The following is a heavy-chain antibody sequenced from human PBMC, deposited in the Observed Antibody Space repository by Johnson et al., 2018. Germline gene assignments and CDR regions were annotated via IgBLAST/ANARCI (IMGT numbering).Heavy chain of an antibody. D-gene: IGHD3-3*02. CDR3: ARGRGTGSYSQAYLDH. CDR1: GGSISSYY. CDR2: MYHSGGT. J-gene: IGHJ1*01. Sequence: QVQLQESGPGLVKPSDTLSLMCTVSGGSISSYYYHWIRQSPGKGLEWIGYMYHSGGTNYNPSLNGRVTISLDTSKNQFYLKLSSVTAADSAVYYCARGRGTGSYSQAYLDHWGQGTLVTVSS. V-gene: IGHV4-59*01.